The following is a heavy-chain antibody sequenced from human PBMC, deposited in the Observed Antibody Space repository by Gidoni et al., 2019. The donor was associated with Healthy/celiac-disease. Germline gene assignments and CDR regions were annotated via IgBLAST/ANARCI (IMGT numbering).Heavy chain of an antibody. V-gene: IGHV1-46*01. Sequence: QVQLVQSGAEVKKPGASVQVSCKASGYTFTSYYMHWVRQAPGQGLEWMGIINPSGGSTSYAQKFQGRVTMTRDTSTSTVYMELSSLRSEDTAVYYCASERGSLRGCFDYWGQGTLVTVSS. CDR1: GYTFTSYY. D-gene: IGHD2-15*01. CDR2: INPSGGST. J-gene: IGHJ4*02. CDR3: ASERGSLRGCFDY.